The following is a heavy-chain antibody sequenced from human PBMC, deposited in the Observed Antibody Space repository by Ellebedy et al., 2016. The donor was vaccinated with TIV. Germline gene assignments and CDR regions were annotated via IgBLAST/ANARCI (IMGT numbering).Heavy chain of an antibody. CDR1: GGSFSGYY. D-gene: IGHD2-2*02. V-gene: IGHV4-59*08. CDR3: ARNNYTSGT. Sequence: SETLSLTCAVYGGSFSGYYWSWVRQPPGKGLEWIGYISNRGSTNYNPSLKSRVTISADTSKNQFSLKLSSVTAADTAVYYCARNNYTSGTWGQGTLVSVSS. CDR2: ISNRGST. J-gene: IGHJ5*02.